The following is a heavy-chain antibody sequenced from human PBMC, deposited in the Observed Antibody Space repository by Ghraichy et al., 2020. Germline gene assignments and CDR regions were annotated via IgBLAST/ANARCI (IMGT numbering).Heavy chain of an antibody. Sequence: ASVKVSCKPSGYTFPTYGINWVRQAPGQGLEWMGWISSYNGKTNYAQNLQDRVTMTTDTSTTTAYLELRSLRYDDSALYYCTSALGYCRGRACYSGGFAYWGQGTLVTVS. CDR1: GYTFPTYG. CDR2: ISSYNGKT. D-gene: IGHD2-15*01. V-gene: IGHV1-18*04. CDR3: TSALGYCRGRACYSGGFAY. J-gene: IGHJ4*02.